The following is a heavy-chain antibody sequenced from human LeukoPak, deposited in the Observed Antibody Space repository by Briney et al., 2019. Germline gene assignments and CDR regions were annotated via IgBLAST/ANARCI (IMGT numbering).Heavy chain of an antibody. CDR1: GLTFSSYA. Sequence: GGSLRLSCAASGLTFSSYAMNRVRQAPGEGLEWVSVIGAGGAFTHYADSVKGRFTISSDNSKNTLYLQMNSLRAEDTALYFCAKESNAFDIWGQGTMVTVSS. J-gene: IGHJ3*02. CDR3: AKESNAFDI. V-gene: IGHV3-23*01. CDR2: IGAGGAFT.